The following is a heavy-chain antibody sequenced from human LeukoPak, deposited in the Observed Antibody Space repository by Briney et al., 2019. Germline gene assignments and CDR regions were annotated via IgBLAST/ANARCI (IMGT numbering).Heavy chain of an antibody. CDR1: GFTFSTFG. V-gene: IGHV3-30*02. D-gene: IGHD3-10*01. J-gene: IGHJ4*02. CDR2: IRYDGSNK. CDR3: AKGPWFGELLSPFDY. Sequence: GGSLRLSCAASGFAASGFTFSTFGMHWVRQAPGKGLEWVAFIRYDGSNKYYADSVKGRFTISRDNSKNTLYLQMNSLRAEDTAVYYCAKGPWFGELLSPFDYWGQGTLVTVSS.